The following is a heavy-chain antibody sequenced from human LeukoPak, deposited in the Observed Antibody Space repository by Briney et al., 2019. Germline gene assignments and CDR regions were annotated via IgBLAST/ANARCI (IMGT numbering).Heavy chain of an antibody. J-gene: IGHJ4*02. CDR3: ARGPGSYGLFDY. CDR2: INPSGGST. CDR1: GYTFTSYG. Sequence: ASVKVSCKASGYTFTSYGISWVRQAPGQGLEWMGIINPSGGSTSYAQKFQGRVTMTRDTSTSTVYMELSSLRSEDTAVYYCARGPGSYGLFDYWGQGTLVTVSS. V-gene: IGHV1-46*01. D-gene: IGHD1-26*01.